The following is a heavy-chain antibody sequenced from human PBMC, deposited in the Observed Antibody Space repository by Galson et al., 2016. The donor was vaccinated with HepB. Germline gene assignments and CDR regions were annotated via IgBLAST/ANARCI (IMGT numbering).Heavy chain of an antibody. Sequence: SVKVSCKASGYTFTGFYMHWVRQAPGQGLEWMGWINPNSGGTHSAQKFQGRVSLTRDTSISTAYMELSRLRSDDTAVYYCAREYLSGTETEFFKHWGQGTLVTVPS. CDR3: AREYLSGTETEFFKH. D-gene: IGHD6-13*01. J-gene: IGHJ1*01. V-gene: IGHV1-2*02. CDR2: INPNSGGT. CDR1: GYTFTGFY.